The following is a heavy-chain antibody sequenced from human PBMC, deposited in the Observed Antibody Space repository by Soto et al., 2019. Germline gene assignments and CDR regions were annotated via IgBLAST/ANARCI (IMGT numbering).Heavy chain of an antibody. J-gene: IGHJ3*02. CDR3: ARRWAIAARPPRAFDI. V-gene: IGHV5-51*01. CDR1: GYSFTSYW. D-gene: IGHD6-6*01. CDR2: IYPGDSDT. Sequence: PGESLKISCKGSGYSFTSYWIGWVRQMPGKGLEWMGIIYPGDSDTRYSPSFQGQVTISADKSISTAYLQWSSLKASDTAMYYCARRWAIAARPPRAFDIWGQGTMVTVSS.